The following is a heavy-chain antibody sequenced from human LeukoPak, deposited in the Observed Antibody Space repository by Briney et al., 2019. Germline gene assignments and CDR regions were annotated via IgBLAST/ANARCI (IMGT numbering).Heavy chain of an antibody. Sequence: ASVKVSRKASGGTFSSYAISWVRQAPGQGLEWMGGIIPIFGTANYAQKFQGRVTITADESTSTAYMDLSRLTSDDTALYYCARDHNSENWGSLGGWGQGTLVTVSS. CDR2: IIPIFGTA. V-gene: IGHV1-69*13. J-gene: IGHJ4*02. CDR3: ARDHNSENWGSLGG. CDR1: GGTFSSYA. D-gene: IGHD7-27*01.